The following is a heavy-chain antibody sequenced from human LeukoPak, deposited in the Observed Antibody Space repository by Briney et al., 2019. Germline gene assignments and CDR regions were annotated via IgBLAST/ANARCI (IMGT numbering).Heavy chain of an antibody. J-gene: IGHJ4*02. Sequence: GGSLRLSCAASGFTFNTYVMSWVRQTPGKGLQWVSSIKSGGGTDYADSVKGRFTISRDNSKNTLYLQMNSLRAEDTAVYYCARRSCSGVNCYPDYWGQGTLVTVSS. CDR1: GFTFNTYV. D-gene: IGHD2-15*01. V-gene: IGHV3-23*01. CDR2: IKSGGGT. CDR3: ARRSCSGVNCYPDY.